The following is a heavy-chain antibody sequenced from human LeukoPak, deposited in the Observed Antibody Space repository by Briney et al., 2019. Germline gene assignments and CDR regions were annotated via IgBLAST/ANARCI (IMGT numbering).Heavy chain of an antibody. CDR1: GYTFTGYY. Sequence: ASVKVSCKASGYTFTGYYTHWVRQAPGQGLEWMGWIKSNSGATEFAQKFQGRVTMTRDTSISTAYMELITLTSDDTAVYYCARGSSTTKGKFPNDYWGQGTLVTVSS. CDR3: ARGSSTTKGKFPNDY. V-gene: IGHV1-2*02. CDR2: IKSNSGAT. D-gene: IGHD2-2*01. J-gene: IGHJ4*02.